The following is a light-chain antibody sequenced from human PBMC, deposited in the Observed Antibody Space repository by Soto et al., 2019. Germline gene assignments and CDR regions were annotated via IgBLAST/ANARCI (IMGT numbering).Light chain of an antibody. Sequence: QSVLTQPASVSGSPGQSITISCTGTSNDVGGFNYVSWYQQLPGKAPKLVIYDVTHRTSGVSDRFSGSRSGNTASLTISGLQAEDEADYYCTSFTSGSTPYVLGTGTKVT. J-gene: IGLJ1*01. CDR1: SNDVGGFNY. CDR2: DVT. CDR3: TSFTSGSTPYV. V-gene: IGLV2-14*03.